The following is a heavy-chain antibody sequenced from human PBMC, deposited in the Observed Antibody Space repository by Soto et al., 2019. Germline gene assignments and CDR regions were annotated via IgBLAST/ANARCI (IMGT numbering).Heavy chain of an antibody. Sequence: SETLSLTCTVSGGSISTYYWSWIRQPPGGTLEWVGYIYASGATTYNPSLESRVTMSVDMPNNEFSLELTSLTAADTAVYYCARSHSFDGSIYHYYFDFWGQGTLVTVSS. CDR2: IYASGAT. D-gene: IGHD3-10*01. CDR3: ARSHSFDGSIYHYYFDF. V-gene: IGHV4-59*01. J-gene: IGHJ4*02. CDR1: GGSISTYY.